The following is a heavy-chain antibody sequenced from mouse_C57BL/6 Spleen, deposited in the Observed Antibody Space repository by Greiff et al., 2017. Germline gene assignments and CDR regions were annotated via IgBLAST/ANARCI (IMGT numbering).Heavy chain of an antibody. V-gene: IGHV1-50*01. CDR3: AAYYDSFAY. CDR1: GYTFTSYW. J-gene: IGHJ3*01. Sequence: VQLQQPGAELVKPGASVKLSCKASGYTFTSYWMQWVKQRPGQGLEWIGEIDPSDSYTNYNQKFKGKATLTVDTSSSTAYMQLSSLTSEDSAVYYCAAYYDSFAYWGQGTLVTVSA. CDR2: IDPSDSYT. D-gene: IGHD2-4*01.